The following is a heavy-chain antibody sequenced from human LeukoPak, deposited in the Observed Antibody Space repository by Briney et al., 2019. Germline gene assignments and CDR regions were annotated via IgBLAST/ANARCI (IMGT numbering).Heavy chain of an antibody. D-gene: IGHD6-19*01. J-gene: IGHJ4*02. CDR1: GFTFSNYW. CDR3: ARDESVAGPTTFDY. V-gene: IGHV3-74*01. Sequence: GGSLSLSCAASGFTFSNYWMHWVRQAPGKGLVWVSRINTDGSNTIYADSVKGRFTISRDNVKNTLYLQMNSLRAEDTAVYYCARDESVAGPTTFDYWGQGTLVTVSS. CDR2: INTDGSNT.